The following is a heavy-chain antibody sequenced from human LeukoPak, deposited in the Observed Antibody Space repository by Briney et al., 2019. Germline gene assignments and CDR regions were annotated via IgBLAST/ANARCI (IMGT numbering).Heavy chain of an antibody. D-gene: IGHD6-13*01. J-gene: IGHJ1*01. V-gene: IGHV4-59*01. CDR1: GGSFSGYY. Sequence: SETLSLTCAVYGGSFSGYYWSWIRQPPGKGLEWIGYIYYSGSTNCNPSLKSRVTISVDTSKKQFSLKLSSVTAADTAVYYCASSPSSSWYPVDFQHWGQGTLVTVCS. CDR3: ASSPSSSWYPVDFQH. CDR2: IYYSGST.